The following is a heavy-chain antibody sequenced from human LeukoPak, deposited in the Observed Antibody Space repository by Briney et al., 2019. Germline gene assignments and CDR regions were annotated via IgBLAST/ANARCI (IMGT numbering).Heavy chain of an antibody. Sequence: GGSLRLSCVGSGFSLSSYGMSWVRQAPGKGLEWVSHISGSGGSTYDADSVKGRFTISRDNSKNTLYLQMNSLRAEDSAVYYLAKSPRVGYDSGASDYGGQETLVTVSS. V-gene: IGHV3-23*01. CDR3: AKSPRVGYDSGASDY. CDR2: ISGSGGST. J-gene: IGHJ4*02. D-gene: IGHD3-22*01. CDR1: GFSLSSYG.